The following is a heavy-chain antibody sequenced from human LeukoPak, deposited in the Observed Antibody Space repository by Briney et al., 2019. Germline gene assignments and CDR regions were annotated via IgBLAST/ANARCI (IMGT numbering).Heavy chain of an antibody. V-gene: IGHV4-31*03. CDR2: IYHSGST. CDR3: ASGAGTFDY. D-gene: IGHD3-10*01. CDR1: GGSISSGGYY. J-gene: IGHJ4*02. Sequence: SETLSLTCTVSGGSISSGGYYWSWIRQHPGKGLEWIGEIYHSGSTNYNPSLKSRVTISVDKSKNQFSLKLSSVTAADTAVYYCASGAGTFDYWGQGTLVTVSS.